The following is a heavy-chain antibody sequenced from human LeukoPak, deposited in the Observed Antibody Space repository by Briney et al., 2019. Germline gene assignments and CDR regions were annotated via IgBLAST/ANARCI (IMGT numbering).Heavy chain of an antibody. CDR1: GGSISSSTYY. V-gene: IGHV4-39*07. Sequence: SETLSLTCTVSGGSISSSTYYWGWIRQPPGKGLEWIGNIDYSGSTYYSTSLKSRVTISVDTSKNQVSLNLSSVTAADTAVYYCARGQGSGWYWYYYYYMDVWGKGTTVTVSS. D-gene: IGHD6-19*01. CDR3: ARGQGSGWYWYYYYYMDV. J-gene: IGHJ6*03. CDR2: IDYSGST.